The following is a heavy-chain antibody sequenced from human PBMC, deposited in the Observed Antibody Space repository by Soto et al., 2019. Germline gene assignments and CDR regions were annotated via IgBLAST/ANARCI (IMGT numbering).Heavy chain of an antibody. V-gene: IGHV4-31*03. J-gene: IGHJ4*02. CDR2: IYYSGTT. CDR1: GGSISSGGYY. D-gene: IGHD5-18*01. CDR3: ASRDVDTTLVGNDY. Sequence: QVHLQESGPGLVKPSQTLALTCTVSGGSISSGGYYWYWVRQHPEKGLEWIGFIYYSGTTYYNPSLKSRVNMSVDTSKNQFSLKLRSVTAADTAVYYCASRDVDTTLVGNDYWGQGRLVVVSS.